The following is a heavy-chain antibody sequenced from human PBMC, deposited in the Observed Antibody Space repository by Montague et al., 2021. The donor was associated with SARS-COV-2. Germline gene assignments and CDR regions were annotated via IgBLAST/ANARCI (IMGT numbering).Heavy chain of an antibody. D-gene: IGHD3-16*02. Sequence: SLRLSCAASGFTFSSYAMHWVRQAPGKGLEWVAFISYNGSNKYYAYSVKVQFTISRDNSKNTLYLQMNSLRAEDKAVDYCSRDNYDYVWGSYRYISWGQGTLVTVSS. J-gene: IGHJ5*02. CDR2: ISYNGSNK. CDR3: SRDNYDYVWGSYRYIS. CDR1: GFTFSSYA. V-gene: IGHV3-30*04.